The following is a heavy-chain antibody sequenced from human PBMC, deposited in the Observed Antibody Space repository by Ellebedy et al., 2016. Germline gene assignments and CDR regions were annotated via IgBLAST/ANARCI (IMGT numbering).Heavy chain of an antibody. Sequence: GGSLRLXXEASGFIFSNYDMHWVRQAPGKGLEWVAVISYDGSNEYYADSVRGRFTISRDRSKKTLYLEMYSLRGEDTAVYYCARGGIWGIVGLMDVWGRGTTVIVSS. CDR1: GFIFSNYD. CDR2: ISYDGSNE. J-gene: IGHJ6*03. D-gene: IGHD1-26*01. CDR3: ARGGIWGIVGLMDV. V-gene: IGHV3-30*03.